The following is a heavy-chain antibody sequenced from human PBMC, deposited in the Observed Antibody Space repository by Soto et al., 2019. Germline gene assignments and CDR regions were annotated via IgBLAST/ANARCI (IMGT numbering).Heavy chain of an antibody. V-gene: IGHV3-9*01. J-gene: IGHJ3*02. D-gene: IGHD4-17*01. Sequence: GGSLRLSCAASGFTFDDYAMHWVRQAPGKGLEWVSGISWNSGSIGYADSVKGRFTISRDNAKNSLYLQMNSLRAEDTALYYCAKGNDYGVALVSFDIWGQGTMVTVSS. CDR1: GFTFDDYA. CDR2: ISWNSGSI. CDR3: AKGNDYGVALVSFDI.